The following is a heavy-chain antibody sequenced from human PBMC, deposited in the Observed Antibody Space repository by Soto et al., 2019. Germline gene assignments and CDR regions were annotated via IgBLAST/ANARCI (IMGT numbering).Heavy chain of an antibody. CDR1: SSSINIFY. CDR3: ARGLRETTYDYVWGSYRYSAYFDS. CDR2: IDYSGNT. V-gene: IGHV4-59*01. Sequence: PSETLSLTCSVSSSSINIFYWTWIRHPPGKGLECIGYIDYSGNTNYSPSLKSRVTISLDTSKKQISLRLSSVTAADTAVYYCARGLRETTYDYVWGSYRYSAYFDSWGQGTLVTVSS. J-gene: IGHJ4*02. D-gene: IGHD3-16*02.